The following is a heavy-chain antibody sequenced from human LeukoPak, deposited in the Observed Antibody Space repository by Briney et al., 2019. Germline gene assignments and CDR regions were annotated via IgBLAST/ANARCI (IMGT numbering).Heavy chain of an antibody. CDR3: VPHKRPGYGNWFDP. CDR2: IDHSDSYT. D-gene: IGHD6-13*01. Sequence: GESLKISCKGSGCRFTSYWIRWGRQLPGKGLGGMGRIDHSDSYTNYSPSFQGHVTISADKSISTAYLQWSSLKASDTAMYYCVPHKRPGYGNWFDPWGQGTLVTVSS. CDR1: GCRFTSYW. J-gene: IGHJ5*02. V-gene: IGHV5-10-1*01.